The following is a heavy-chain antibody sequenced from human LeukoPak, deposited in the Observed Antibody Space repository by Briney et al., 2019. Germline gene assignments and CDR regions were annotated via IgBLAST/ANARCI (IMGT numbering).Heavy chain of an antibody. CDR1: GYTYTSYY. CDR3: ARDQGRPMIVRPGAFDI. Sequence: ASVKVSCKASGYTYTSYYMHWVRQAPGQGLEWMGIINPSGGSTSYAQKFQGRVTMTRDMSTSTVYMELSSLRSEDTAVYYCARDQGRPMIVRPGAFDIWGQGTMVTVSS. D-gene: IGHD3-22*01. J-gene: IGHJ3*02. CDR2: INPSGGST. V-gene: IGHV1-46*01.